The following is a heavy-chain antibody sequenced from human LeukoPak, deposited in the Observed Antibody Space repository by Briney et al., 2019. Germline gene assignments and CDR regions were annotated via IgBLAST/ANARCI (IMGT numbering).Heavy chain of an antibody. CDR3: ARDRGYSTFDY. CDR2: INRDGSST. Sequence: GGSLRLSCAASGFTFSNYWMHWVRQAPGKGLVWVSRINRDGSSTDYLDSVKGRFTISRDNARNTLYLQMNSLRVDDTAVYYCARDRGYSTFDYWGPGTLVNVSS. CDR1: GFTFSNYW. D-gene: IGHD4-23*01. J-gene: IGHJ4*02. V-gene: IGHV3-74*01.